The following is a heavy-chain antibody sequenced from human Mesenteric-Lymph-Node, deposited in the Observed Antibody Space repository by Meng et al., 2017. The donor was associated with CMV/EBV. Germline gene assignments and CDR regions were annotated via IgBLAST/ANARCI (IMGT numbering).Heavy chain of an antibody. CDR1: GFTFSSYG. J-gene: IGHJ4*02. Sequence: GESLKISCAASGFTFSSYGMHWVRQAPGKGLEWVAVIWYDGSNKYYADSVKGRFTISRDNSKNTLYLQMNSLRAEDTAVYYCARGGFNDYVSLFDYWGQGTLVTVSS. V-gene: IGHV3-33*01. CDR2: IWYDGSNK. D-gene: IGHD4-17*01. CDR3: ARGGFNDYVSLFDY.